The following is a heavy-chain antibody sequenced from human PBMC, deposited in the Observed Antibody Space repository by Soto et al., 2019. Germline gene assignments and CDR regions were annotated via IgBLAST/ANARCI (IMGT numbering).Heavy chain of an antibody. CDR1: GFTFSSYG. D-gene: IGHD6-13*01. J-gene: IGHJ6*02. V-gene: IGHV3-30*18. Sequence: QVQLVESGGGVVQPGTSLRLSCAASGFTFSSYGMHWVRQAPGRGLEWVAAISHDGSNKYHADSVNGRFTISRDNRKNPPYLQIHSLRSEDTAVYYCAKGRERQLMRNGMHVWGQEKKVTGSS. CDR2: ISHDGSNK. CDR3: AKGRERQLMRNGMHV.